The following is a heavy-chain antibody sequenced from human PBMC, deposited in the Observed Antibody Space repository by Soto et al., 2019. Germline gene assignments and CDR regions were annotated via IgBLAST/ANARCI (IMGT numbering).Heavy chain of an antibody. CDR2: SIPIFGAA. J-gene: IGHJ6*02. D-gene: IGHD6-19*01. Sequence: QVRLGESGGEVKKPGSSVKVCCKASGVTFSKVIMTWVRQAPGLGLEWVGGSIPIFGAANYAQKFQGRVKFTANDSTGTSYLEVSNLSSDDTAVYYCAKVRYRSPMGSYDGMDVWGQGTAVTVSS. CDR1: GVTFSKVI. V-gene: IGHV1-69*01. CDR3: AKVRYRSPMGSYDGMDV.